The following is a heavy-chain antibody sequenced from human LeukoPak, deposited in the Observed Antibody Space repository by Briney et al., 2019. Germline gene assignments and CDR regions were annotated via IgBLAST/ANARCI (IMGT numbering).Heavy chain of an antibody. Sequence: ASMKVSCKASGYTFTSYYMHWVRQAPGQGLEWMGIINPSGGSTSYAQKFQGRVTMTRDTSTSTVYMELSSLRSEDTAVYYCARPYYYGSGYYGMDVWGQGTTVTVSS. V-gene: IGHV1-46*01. CDR3: ARPYYYGSGYYGMDV. CDR2: INPSGGST. D-gene: IGHD3-10*01. CDR1: GYTFTSYY. J-gene: IGHJ6*02.